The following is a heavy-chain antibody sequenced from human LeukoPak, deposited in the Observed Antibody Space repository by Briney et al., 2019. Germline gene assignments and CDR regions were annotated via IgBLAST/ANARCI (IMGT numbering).Heavy chain of an antibody. CDR1: GFTFSNYA. CDR2: ISGSAGST. D-gene: IGHD1-26*01. Sequence: GGSLRLSCAASGFTFSNYAMNWVRQAPGKGLEWVSTISGSAGSTSYADSVKGRFSISRDNSKNTLYLQMNSLRAEDTAVYYCAKGEWVLLDGMDVWGQGTTVTVSS. J-gene: IGHJ6*02. V-gene: IGHV3-23*01. CDR3: AKGEWVLLDGMDV.